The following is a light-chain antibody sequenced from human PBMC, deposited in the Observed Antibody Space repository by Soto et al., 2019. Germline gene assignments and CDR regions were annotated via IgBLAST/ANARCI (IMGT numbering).Light chain of an antibody. CDR1: QSISSW. CDR3: QQYNSYPLT. CDR2: DAS. V-gene: IGKV1-5*01. Sequence: MHMTQYPSTLSASVGDRVTITCRASQSISSWLAWYQQKPGKAPKLLIYDASSLESGVPSRFSGSGSGTEFTLTISSLQPDDFATYYCQQYNSYPLTFGGGTKVDIK. J-gene: IGKJ4*01.